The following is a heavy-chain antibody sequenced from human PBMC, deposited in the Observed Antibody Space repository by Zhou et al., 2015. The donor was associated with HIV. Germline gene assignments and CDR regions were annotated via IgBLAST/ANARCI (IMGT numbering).Heavy chain of an antibody. J-gene: IGHJ5*02. CDR1: GGTFSSYA. Sequence: LVQSGTEVRKPGSSVNVSCKASGGTFSSYAIGWVRQAPGEGLEWMGGIIPTLGTAQYAQKFQGRVTITADASTSTVYMELSSLRFEDTAVYYCASNRSLAWGQGTLVTVSP. CDR2: IIPTLGTA. V-gene: IGHV1-69*01. CDR3: ASNRSLA.